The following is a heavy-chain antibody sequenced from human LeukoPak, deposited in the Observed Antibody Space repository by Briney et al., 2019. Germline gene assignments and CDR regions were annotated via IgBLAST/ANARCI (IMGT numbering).Heavy chain of an antibody. D-gene: IGHD5/OR15-5a*01. CDR3: ARGVSSHFWYFDL. CDR2: IYNSGTT. Sequence: PSKTLSLTCTVSGDSISSGGYYWNCIRQPAGRGLEYIGHIYNSGTTNYNPSLTSRVTISADTSKNQFSLKVTSVTAADTAVYYCARGVSSHFWYFDLWGRGTLVTVSS. CDR1: GDSISSGGYY. V-gene: IGHV4-61*09. J-gene: IGHJ2*01.